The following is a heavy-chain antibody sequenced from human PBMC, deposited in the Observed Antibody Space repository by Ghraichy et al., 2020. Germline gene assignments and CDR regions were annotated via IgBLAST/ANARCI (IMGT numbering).Heavy chain of an antibody. Sequence: ASVKVSCKASGYTFTGFYMHWVRQAPGQGLEWMGWINPDSGGTNFAQKFQGRVTMTRDTSITTAYMELSSLRSDDTAVYYCARDHYDILTGYSPYKWFDPWGQGTLVTVSS. D-gene: IGHD3-9*01. CDR1: GYTFTGFY. CDR3: ARDHYDILTGYSPYKWFDP. CDR2: INPDSGGT. V-gene: IGHV1-2*02. J-gene: IGHJ5*02.